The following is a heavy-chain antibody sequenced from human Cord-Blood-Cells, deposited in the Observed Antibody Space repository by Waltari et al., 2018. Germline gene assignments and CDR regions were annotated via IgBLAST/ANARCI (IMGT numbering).Heavy chain of an antibody. CDR3: ARVWTPTGTTGWFDP. CDR2: IYSGGST. CDR1: GFTVSSNY. D-gene: IGHD1-7*01. V-gene: IGHV3-53*01. J-gene: IGHJ5*02. Sequence: EVQLVESGGGLIQPGGSLRLSCAASGFTVSSNYMSWVRQAPGKGLEWVSGIYSGGSTYYADSVKGRFTISRDNSKNTLYLQMNSLRAEDTAVYYCARVWTPTGTTGWFDPWGQGTLVTVSS.